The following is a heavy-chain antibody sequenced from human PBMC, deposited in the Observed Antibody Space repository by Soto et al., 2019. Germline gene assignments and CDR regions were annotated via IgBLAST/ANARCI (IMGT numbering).Heavy chain of an antibody. CDR1: GGSFSGYY. J-gene: IGHJ5*02. V-gene: IGHV4-34*01. CDR2: INHSGST. Sequence: SETLSLTCAVYGGSFSGYYWSWIRQPPGKGLEWIGEINHSGSTNYNPSLKSRVTISVERSKNQFSLKLSSVTAADTAVYYCARGKDPITMVRGATMRRNWFDPWGQGTLVTVSS. D-gene: IGHD3-10*01. CDR3: ARGKDPITMVRGATMRRNWFDP.